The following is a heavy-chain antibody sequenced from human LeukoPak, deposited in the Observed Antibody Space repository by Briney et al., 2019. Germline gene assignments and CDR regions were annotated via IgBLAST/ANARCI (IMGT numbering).Heavy chain of an antibody. CDR2: ISGSGGST. J-gene: IGHJ4*02. V-gene: IGHV3-23*01. Sequence: GGSPRLSCAVSGFIFNNYDMSWVRQAPGKGLEWVSAISGSGGSTYYADSVKGRFTISRDNSKNTLYLQMNSLRVEDTAIYYCAKVTVTMAATGDYWGQGTLVTVSS. CDR1: GFIFNNYD. CDR3: AKVTVTMAATGDY. D-gene: IGHD2-15*01.